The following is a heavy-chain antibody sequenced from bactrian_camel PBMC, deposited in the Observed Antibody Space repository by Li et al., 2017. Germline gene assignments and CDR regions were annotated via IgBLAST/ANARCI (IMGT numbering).Heavy chain of an antibody. CDR3: VTSFGWRFYHY. D-gene: IGHD1*01. CDR2: INKGGDIT. V-gene: IGHV3S1*01. J-gene: IGHJ4*01. Sequence: QLVESGGGLVQPGGSLTLSCAASGFTFSNYWMSRVRQAPGKGLEWVSVINKGGDITDYAETVKGRFTVSKDVDKNTLNLQMNNLKPEDTAVYYCVTSFGWRFYHYWGQGT. CDR1: GFTFSNYW.